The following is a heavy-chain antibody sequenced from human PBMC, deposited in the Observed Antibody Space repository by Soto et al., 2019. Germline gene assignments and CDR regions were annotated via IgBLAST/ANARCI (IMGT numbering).Heavy chain of an antibody. CDR3: ARDRGGDSSSWYGTFDY. CDR2: ISSSSSYI. J-gene: IGHJ4*02. V-gene: IGHV3-21*01. D-gene: IGHD6-13*01. Sequence: EVQLVESGGGLVKPGGSLRLSCAASGFTFSSYSMNWVRQAPGKGLGWVSSISSSSSYIYYADSVKGRFTISRDNAKNSLYLQMNSLRAEDTAVYYCARDRGGDSSSWYGTFDYWGQGTLVTVSS. CDR1: GFTFSSYS.